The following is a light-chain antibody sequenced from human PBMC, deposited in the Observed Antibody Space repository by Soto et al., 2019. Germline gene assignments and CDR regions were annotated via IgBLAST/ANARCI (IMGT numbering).Light chain of an antibody. Sequence: EIVMTPSPLSLPVTPGEPASISCRSSQSLLYSNGYNYLDWYLQKPGQSPQLLIYLGSNRASGVPDRFSGSGSGTDFTLKISRVEAEDVGIYYCMQALQTRTFGQGTKVDIK. J-gene: IGKJ1*01. CDR2: LGS. CDR1: QSLLYSNGYNY. V-gene: IGKV2-28*01. CDR3: MQALQTRT.